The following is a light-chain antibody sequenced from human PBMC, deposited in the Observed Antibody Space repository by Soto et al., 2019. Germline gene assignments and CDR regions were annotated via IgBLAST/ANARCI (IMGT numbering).Light chain of an antibody. CDR2: DAS. CDR3: QQSYSTPPWT. CDR1: QSIRSY. J-gene: IGKJ1*01. V-gene: IGKV1-39*01. Sequence: DIQLTQSPSSLSASVGDKVTITCRVSQSIRSYLNWVQQRSGKAPKLLIYDASSLQTGVPSRFSGSGSGTDFSLTISSLQPEDFATYYCQQSYSTPPWTFGQGTKVDI.